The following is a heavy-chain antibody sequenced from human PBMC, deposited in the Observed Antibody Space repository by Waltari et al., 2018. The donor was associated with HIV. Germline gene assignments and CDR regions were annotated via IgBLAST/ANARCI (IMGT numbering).Heavy chain of an antibody. CDR2: ISYIGST. Sequence: QLQLHESGPGLVKPSETLSLTCPVSGGTISSSSYFWGWIRQPPGKGLEWSGSISYIGSTYFNPSLKSRVTISVDTSKNRFSLRLNSVTAADTAVYYCARRVYSSLPGHWYCDLWGRGTLVTVSS. CDR1: GGTISSSSYF. V-gene: IGHV4-39*02. CDR3: ARRVYSSLPGHWYCDL. D-gene: IGHD6-19*01. J-gene: IGHJ2*01.